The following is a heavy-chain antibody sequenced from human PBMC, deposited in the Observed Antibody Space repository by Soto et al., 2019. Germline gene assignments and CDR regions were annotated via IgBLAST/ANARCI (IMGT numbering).Heavy chain of an antibody. Sequence: GGSLRLSCAASGFTFSSYWMHWVRQAPGKGLVWVSRINSDGSSTSYADSVKGRFTISRDNAKNTLYLQMNSLRAEDTAVYYCARSRSARDAFDIWGQGTMVTVSS. V-gene: IGHV3-74*01. J-gene: IGHJ3*02. CDR1: GFTFSSYW. CDR3: ARSRSARDAFDI. CDR2: INSDGSST.